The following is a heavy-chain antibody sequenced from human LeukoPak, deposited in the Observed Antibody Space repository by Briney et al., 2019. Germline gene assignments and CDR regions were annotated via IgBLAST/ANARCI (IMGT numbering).Heavy chain of an antibody. Sequence: GGSLRLSCAASGFTFSSYGMHWVRQAPGKGLEWVAFIRYDGSNKFYADSVRGRFTISRDNSKNALYLQMNSLRAEDTALYYCAKAAYILTGYYHFDYWGQGTLVTVSS. J-gene: IGHJ4*02. CDR3: AKAAYILTGYYHFDY. D-gene: IGHD3-9*01. CDR2: IRYDGSNK. CDR1: GFTFSSYG. V-gene: IGHV3-30*02.